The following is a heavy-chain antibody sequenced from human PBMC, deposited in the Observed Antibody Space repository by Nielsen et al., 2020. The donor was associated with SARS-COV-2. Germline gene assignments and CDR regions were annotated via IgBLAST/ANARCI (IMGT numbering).Heavy chain of an antibody. J-gene: IGHJ4*02. CDR2: IIPIFGTA. D-gene: IGHD3-10*01. CDR3: ARPYYYGSGSPAGY. Sequence: SVKVSCKASGGTFSSYAISWVRQAPGQGLEWMGGIIPIFGTANYAQKFQGRVTITADESTSTAYMELSSLRSEDTAVYYCARPYYYGSGSPAGYWGQGTLVTVSS. V-gene: IGHV1-69*13. CDR1: GGTFSSYA.